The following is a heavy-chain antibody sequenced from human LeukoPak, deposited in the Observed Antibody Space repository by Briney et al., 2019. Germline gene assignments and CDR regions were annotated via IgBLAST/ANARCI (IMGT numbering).Heavy chain of an antibody. Sequence: SETLSLTCSVSGYSISSGNYWGWIRLPPGKGLQWIGSIYHSGSTYYNPSLKSRVTISVDTSKNQFSLKLSSVTAADTAVYYCATLNYYDSSGYYFDYWGQGTLVTVSS. V-gene: IGHV4-38-2*01. CDR3: ATLNYYDSSGYYFDY. CDR2: IYHSGST. J-gene: IGHJ4*02. D-gene: IGHD3-22*01. CDR1: GYSISSGNY.